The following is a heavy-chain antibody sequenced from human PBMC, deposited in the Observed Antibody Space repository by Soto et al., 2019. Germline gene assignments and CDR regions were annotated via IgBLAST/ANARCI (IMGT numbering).Heavy chain of an antibody. V-gene: IGHV3-64D*06. CDR1: GFTLSTYA. J-gene: IGHJ5*02. CDR2: ISGNGVTT. CDR3: VKGVAANLNWFDP. D-gene: IGHD2-15*01. Sequence: GGSLRLSCAASGFTLSTYAMSWIRQTPGKGLECVSAISGNGVTTYYADSVKGRFTISRDNSKNTLYLQMSSLRAEDTAVYYCVKGVAANLNWFDPWGQGTLVTVSS.